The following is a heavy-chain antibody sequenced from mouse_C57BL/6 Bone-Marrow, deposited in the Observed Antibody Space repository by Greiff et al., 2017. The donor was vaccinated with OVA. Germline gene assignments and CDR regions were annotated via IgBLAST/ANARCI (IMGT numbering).Heavy chain of an antibody. CDR2: ISSGGSYT. V-gene: IGHV5-6*01. CDR1: GFTFSSYG. Sequence: EVKLVESGGDLVKPGGSLKLSCAASGFTFSSYGMSWVRQTPDKRLEWVATISSGGSYTYYPDSVKGRFTISRDNAKNTLYLQMSSLKSEDTAMYYCARHLTAQATRAFDYWGQGTTLTVSS. D-gene: IGHD3-2*02. CDR3: ARHLTAQATRAFDY. J-gene: IGHJ2*01.